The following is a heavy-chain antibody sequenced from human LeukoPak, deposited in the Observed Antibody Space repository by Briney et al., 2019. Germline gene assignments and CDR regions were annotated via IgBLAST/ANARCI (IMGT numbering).Heavy chain of an antibody. Sequence: GGSLRLSCAASGFTFSSYSMNWVRQAPGKGLEWVSSISTSSSYIDYADSVKGRFTISRDNAKKSLHLQMNSLRADDTAVYYCARGSSNIAARDNWFDPWGQGTLVTVSS. V-gene: IGHV3-21*01. CDR2: ISTSSSYI. J-gene: IGHJ5*02. CDR3: ARGSSNIAARDNWFDP. CDR1: GFTFSSYS. D-gene: IGHD6-6*01.